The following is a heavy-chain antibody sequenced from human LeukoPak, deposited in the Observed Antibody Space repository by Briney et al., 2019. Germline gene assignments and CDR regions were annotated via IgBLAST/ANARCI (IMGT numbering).Heavy chain of an antibody. CDR1: GFTFSSYA. CDR2: ISGSGGST. V-gene: IGHV3-23*01. J-gene: IGHJ5*02. Sequence: PGGSLRLSCAASGFTFSSYAMSWVRQAPGKGLEWVSAISGSGGSTYYADSVKGRFTISRDNSKNTLYLQMNSLRAEDTAVYYCAKLISFGVVLNWFDPWGQGTLVTVSS. D-gene: IGHD3-3*01. CDR3: AKLISFGVVLNWFDP.